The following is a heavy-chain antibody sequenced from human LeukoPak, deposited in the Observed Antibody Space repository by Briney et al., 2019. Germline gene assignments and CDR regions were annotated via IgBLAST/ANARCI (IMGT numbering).Heavy chain of an antibody. CDR1: GFTFSSYA. J-gene: IGHJ4*02. CDR2: ISSDGGST. CDR3: ARGLSSIAASSYYDY. D-gene: IGHD6-6*01. Sequence: PGGSLSLSCAASGFTFSSYAMHWVRQAPGKGLEYVSAISSDGGSTYYANSVKGRFTISRDNSKNTLYLQMGSLRAEDMAVYYCARGLSSIAASSYYDYWGQGTLVTVSS. V-gene: IGHV3-64*01.